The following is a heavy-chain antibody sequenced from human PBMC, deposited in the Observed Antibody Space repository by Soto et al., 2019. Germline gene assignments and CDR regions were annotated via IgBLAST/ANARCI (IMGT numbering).Heavy chain of an antibody. CDR2: INDNSGAT. D-gene: IGHD6-13*01. CDR3: ARDSAAAAGLSFDS. CDR1: GYTFTDYY. V-gene: IGHV1-2*02. Sequence: ASVKVSCKASGYTFTDYYMHWVRRAPGQGLEWMGWINDNSGATRYSQRFQGRVTLTRDTSISTAYMELSSLRSDDTAVYYCARDSAAAAGLSFDSWGQGTLVTVSS. J-gene: IGHJ4*02.